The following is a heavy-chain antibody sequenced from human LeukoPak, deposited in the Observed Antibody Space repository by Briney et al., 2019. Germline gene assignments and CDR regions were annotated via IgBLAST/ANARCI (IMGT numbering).Heavy chain of an antibody. Sequence: PGGSLRLSCAASGFTFSSYGMHWVRQAPGKGLEWVAFIRYDGSNKYYADSVKGRFTISRGNSKNTLYLQMNSLRAEDTAVYYCAKGRTAAGYHPFTVYWGQGTLVTVSS. CDR1: GFTFSSYG. D-gene: IGHD6-13*01. V-gene: IGHV3-30*02. CDR2: IRYDGSNK. CDR3: AKGRTAAGYHPFTVY. J-gene: IGHJ4*02.